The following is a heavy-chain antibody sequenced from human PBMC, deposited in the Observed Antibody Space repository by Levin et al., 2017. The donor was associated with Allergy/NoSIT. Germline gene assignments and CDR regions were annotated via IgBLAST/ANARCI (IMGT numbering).Heavy chain of an antibody. D-gene: IGHD3-10*01. CDR2: ISYDGSNK. CDR3: AKDRRQGFREPFFDY. Sequence: SCAASGFTFSSYGMHWVRQAPGKGLEWVAVISYDGSNKYYADSVKGRFTISRDNSKNTLYLQMNSLRAEDTAVYYCAKDRRQGFREPFFDYWGQGTLVTVSS. J-gene: IGHJ4*02. V-gene: IGHV3-30*18. CDR1: GFTFSSYG.